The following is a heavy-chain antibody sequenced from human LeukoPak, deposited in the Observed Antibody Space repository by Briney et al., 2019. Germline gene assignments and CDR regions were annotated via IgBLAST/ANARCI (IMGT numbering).Heavy chain of an antibody. V-gene: IGHV1-69*13. CDR3: AREVTAYSSGWYRAAYYYYMDV. Sequence: SVKVSCKASGGTFSSYAISWVRQAPGQGLEWMGGIIPTFGTANYAQKFQGRVTITADESTSTAYMELSSLRSEDTAVYYCAREVTAYSSGWYRAAYYYYMDVWGKGTTVTISS. CDR2: IIPTFGTA. D-gene: IGHD6-19*01. CDR1: GGTFSSYA. J-gene: IGHJ6*03.